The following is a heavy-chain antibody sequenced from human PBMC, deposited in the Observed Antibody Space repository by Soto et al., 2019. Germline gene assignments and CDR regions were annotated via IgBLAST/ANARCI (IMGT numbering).Heavy chain of an antibody. D-gene: IGHD2-2*02. CDR1: GYTFTNYW. CDR3: SRRGGVVDTVAIRVPPYYPGQDV. J-gene: IGHJ6*02. CDR2: IYPGDSDA. V-gene: IGHV5-51*01. Sequence: GDPLKISCKASGYTFTNYWTAWVRQMPGKGLEWMAIIYPGDSDARYSASFHGQVTISVDKSISTTYLQWSGLKASDTALYYCSRRGGVVDTVAIRVPPYYPGQDVWGQGTAVTVSS.